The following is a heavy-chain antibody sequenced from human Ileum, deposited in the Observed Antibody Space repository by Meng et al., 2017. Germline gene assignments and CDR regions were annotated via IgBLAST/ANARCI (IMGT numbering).Heavy chain of an antibody. V-gene: IGHV1-2*06. D-gene: IGHD5-12*01. CDR1: GYTFTDYY. CDR2: INLNSGDT. Sequence: ASVKVSCKASGYTFTDYYMHWLRQAPGQGLEWMGRINLNSGDTKYAQKFQGRVTMTRDTSISTAYMELSGLTSDDTAVYYGARRGYNGDDARGMDVWGQGTTVTVSS. CDR3: ARRGYNGDDARGMDV. J-gene: IGHJ6*02.